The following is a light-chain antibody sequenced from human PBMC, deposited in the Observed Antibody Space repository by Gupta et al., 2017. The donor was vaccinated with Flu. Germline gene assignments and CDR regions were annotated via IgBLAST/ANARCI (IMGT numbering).Light chain of an antibody. Sequence: QSALTQPASVSGSPGQSITISCTGIRSDVGSYNLVSWYQHNPGKAPKLMIYEGSKRPSGVSNRFSASTSGNTASLTISGLQAEDEADYYCSSDAGGSTLVFGGGTKLTVL. CDR1: RSDVGSYNL. J-gene: IGLJ2*01. V-gene: IGLV2-23*01. CDR2: EGS. CDR3: SSDAGGSTLV.